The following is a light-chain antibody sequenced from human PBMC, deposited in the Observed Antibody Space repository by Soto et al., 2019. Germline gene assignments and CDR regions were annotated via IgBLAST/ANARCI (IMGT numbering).Light chain of an antibody. J-gene: IGLJ1*01. V-gene: IGLV2-14*01. CDR3: SSYRSSSTYV. CDR2: QVT. Sequence: QSALTQPASVSGSPGQSMTISCTGTSSDVGSYNYVSWHQQHPGQAPKLMIYQVTNRASGVPDRFSASKSGNTASLTISGLQAGDEADYYCSSYRSSSTYVFGTGTKVTVL. CDR1: SSDVGSYNY.